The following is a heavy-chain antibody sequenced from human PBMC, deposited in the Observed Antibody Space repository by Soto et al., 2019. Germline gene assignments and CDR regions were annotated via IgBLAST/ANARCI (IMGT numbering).Heavy chain of an antibody. J-gene: IGHJ6*03. D-gene: IGHD5-12*01. CDR2: IYYSGST. V-gene: IGHV4-39*01. CDR3: ARHSGFYPPPPPVIFSYCRAG. Sequence: PSETLSLTCTVSGGSISSSRYYWGWIRQPPGKGLEWIGSIYYSGSTYYNPSLKSRVTISVDTSKNQFSLKLSSVTAADTAVYYCARHSGFYPPPPPVIFSYCRAGWGKGTTVSV. CDR1: GGSISSSRYY.